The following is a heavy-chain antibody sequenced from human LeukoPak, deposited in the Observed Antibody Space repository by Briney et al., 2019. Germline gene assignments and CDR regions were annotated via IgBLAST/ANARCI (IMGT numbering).Heavy chain of an antibody. CDR2: INTDGSTT. D-gene: IGHD4-11*01. J-gene: IGHJ4*02. Sequence: GGSLRLSCAVSGFTFSNYWMHWVRQAPGKGLVWVSRINTDGSTTSYADSVKGRFTISRDNANNTLYLQLKGLRADDTAVYYCARFPPTVGEGYWGQGALVTVSS. V-gene: IGHV3-74*01. CDR3: ARFPPTVGEGY. CDR1: GFTFSNYW.